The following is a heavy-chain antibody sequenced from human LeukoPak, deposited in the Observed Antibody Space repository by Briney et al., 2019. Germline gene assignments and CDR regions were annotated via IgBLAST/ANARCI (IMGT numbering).Heavy chain of an antibody. CDR1: GFTFSSYW. Sequence: GGSLRLSCVVSGFTFSSYWMTWVRQAPGKGLEWVANIKQDGSEKDHVDSVKGRFTISRDNAKNSLYLQMNNLRAEDTALYYCARLYGNHSGSGSYYEDYWGQGTLVTVS. CDR3: ARLYGNHSGSGSYYEDY. J-gene: IGHJ4*02. V-gene: IGHV3-7*02. D-gene: IGHD3-10*01. CDR2: IKQDGSEK.